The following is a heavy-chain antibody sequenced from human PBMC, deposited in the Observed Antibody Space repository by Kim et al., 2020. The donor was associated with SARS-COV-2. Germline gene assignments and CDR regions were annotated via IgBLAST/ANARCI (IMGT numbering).Heavy chain of an antibody. CDR1: GGSFNDGGYA. V-gene: IGHV4-30-2*01. CDR2: IYHGGST. J-gene: IGHJ4*02. CDR3: ASDPPGPYDDYDNDSTY. D-gene: IGHD4-17*01. Sequence: SETLSLTCAVSGGSFNDGGYAWNWLRQTQGKGLEWIGYIYHGGSTHYNPSLQSRVTISVDTYKEQFSLRLTSATAADTAVYFCASDPPGPYDDYDNDSTYWGQGILVTVSS.